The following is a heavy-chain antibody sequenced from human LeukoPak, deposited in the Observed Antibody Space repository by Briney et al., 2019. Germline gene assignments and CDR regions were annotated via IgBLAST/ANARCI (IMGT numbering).Heavy chain of an antibody. V-gene: IGHV3-7*03. CDR3: AVLEGLS. Sequence: GGSLRLSCAASGFMSSNYWMSWVRQAPGKGLDWVANINQDGTEKYYAQSVRGRFTISRDNARNSVQLQMNNLRAEDTALYYCAVLEGLSWGQGTLVSVSS. CDR2: INQDGTEK. J-gene: IGHJ4*02. CDR1: GFMSSNYW. D-gene: IGHD5-24*01.